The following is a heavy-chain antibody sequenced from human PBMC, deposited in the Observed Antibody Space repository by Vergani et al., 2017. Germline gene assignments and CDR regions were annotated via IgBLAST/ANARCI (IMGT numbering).Heavy chain of an antibody. Sequence: QVQVVQSGAEVKKSGASVKVSCKTSGYTFSNYYMHWVRQAPGQGLEWMGIINPSGGHTNYAQMFQGRVTMTRDTSTSTVYMGLSSLRSEDTAIYYCARGNYGILTGYRYWGQGTLVTVSA. CDR3: ARGNYGILTGYRY. D-gene: IGHD3-9*01. V-gene: IGHV1-46*03. CDR1: GYTFSNYY. CDR2: INPSGGHT. J-gene: IGHJ4*02.